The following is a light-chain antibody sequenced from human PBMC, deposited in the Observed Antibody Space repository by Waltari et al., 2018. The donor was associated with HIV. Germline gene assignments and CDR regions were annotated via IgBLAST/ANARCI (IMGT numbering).Light chain of an antibody. CDR1: SSDVGSYNY. CDR2: DVS. Sequence: QSALTQPASVSGFPGQSITIPCPGSSSDVGSYNYVSWYQLHPGKAPKLLIYDVSKRPSGVSNRFSGSKSGNTASLTISGLQAEDEADYYCCSYAGSNTYLFGTGTEVTVL. V-gene: IGLV2-23*02. J-gene: IGLJ1*01. CDR3: CSYAGSNTYL.